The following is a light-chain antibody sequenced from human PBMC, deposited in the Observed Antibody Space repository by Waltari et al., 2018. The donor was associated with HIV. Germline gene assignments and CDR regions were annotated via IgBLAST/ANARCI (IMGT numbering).Light chain of an antibody. V-gene: IGLV2-14*03. CDR3: ESYTSTSVWV. CDR1: SNHVGGYNY. CDR2: DVS. J-gene: IGLJ3*02. Sequence: QSALTQPASVSGSPGQSITISCTGSSNHVGGYNYVSWYQQHPGKAPRLMIYDVSTRPSGVSDRFSGSKSGDTASLTISGLQPEDEADYYCESYTSTSVWVFGGGTRLTVL.